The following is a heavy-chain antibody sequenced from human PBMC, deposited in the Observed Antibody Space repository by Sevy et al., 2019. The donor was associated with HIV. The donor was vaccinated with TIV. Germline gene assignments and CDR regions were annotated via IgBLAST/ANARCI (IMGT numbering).Heavy chain of an antibody. J-gene: IGHJ6*02. V-gene: IGHV3-30*18. CDR2: ISYDGSNK. D-gene: IGHD4-17*01. CDR3: AKDTSDYGDYGGTYYFGMDV. CDR1: GFTFSSYG. Sequence: GGSLRLSCAASGFTFSSYGMHWVRQAPGKGLEWVAVISYDGSNKYYADSVKGRFTISRDNSKNTLYLQMNSLRAEETAVYYCAKDTSDYGDYGGTYYFGMDVWGQGTTVTVSS.